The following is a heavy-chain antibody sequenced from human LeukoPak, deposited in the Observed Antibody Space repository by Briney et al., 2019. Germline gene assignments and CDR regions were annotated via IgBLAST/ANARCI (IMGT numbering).Heavy chain of an antibody. V-gene: IGHV3-33*01. CDR2: IWYDGSNK. CDR1: GFTFSSYG. CDR3: AREGGSYSGVSFDY. Sequence: GGSLRLSCAASGFTFSSYGMHWVRQAPGKGLEWVAVIWYDGSNKYYADSVKGRLTISRDNSKNTLYLQMNSLRAEDTAVYYCAREGGSYSGVSFDYWGQGTLVTVSS. J-gene: IGHJ4*02. D-gene: IGHD1-26*01.